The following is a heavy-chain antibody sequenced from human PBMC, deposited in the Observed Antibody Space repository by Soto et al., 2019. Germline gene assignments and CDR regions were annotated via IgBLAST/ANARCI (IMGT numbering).Heavy chain of an antibody. CDR1: GFTFSSYG. CDR3: AKSTRARIQLWWDFDY. J-gene: IGHJ4*02. D-gene: IGHD5-18*01. CDR2: ISYDGSNK. Sequence: QVQLVESGGGVVQPGRSLRLSCAASGFTFSSYGMHWVRQAPGKGLEWVAVISYDGSNKYYADSVKGRFTISRDNSKNTLYLQMNSLRAEDTAVYYCAKSTRARIQLWWDFDYWGQGTLVTVSS. V-gene: IGHV3-30*18.